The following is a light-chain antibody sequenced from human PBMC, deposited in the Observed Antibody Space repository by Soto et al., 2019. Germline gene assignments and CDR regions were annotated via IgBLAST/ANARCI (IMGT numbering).Light chain of an antibody. J-gene: IGLJ2*01. Sequence: QSALTQPASVSGSPGQSITISCTGTSSDVGGYNYVSWYQQHPGKAPKLMIYDVSNRPSGVSNRFSGSKSGNTASLTISGLQAEDEADYYCSSYTSSSHVVFGGGTQVTVL. CDR1: SSDVGGYNY. CDR3: SSYTSSSHVV. V-gene: IGLV2-14*01. CDR2: DVS.